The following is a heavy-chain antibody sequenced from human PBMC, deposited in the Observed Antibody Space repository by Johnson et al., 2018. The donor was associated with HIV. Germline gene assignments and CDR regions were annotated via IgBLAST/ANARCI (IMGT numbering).Heavy chain of an antibody. D-gene: IGHD3-3*01. CDR2: IKQDGSEK. CDR3: TRSDSTYYNFWSGYYTGAFDI. J-gene: IGHJ3*02. V-gene: IGHV3-7*03. Sequence: EVQLVESGGGVVQPGGSLRLSCAASGFTFSSYWMTWVRQAPGKGLEWVANIKQDGSEKYYVDSVKGRFTISRDNAKNSLYLQMNSLRAEDTALYYCTRSDSTYYNFWSGYYTGAFDIWGQGTMVTVSS. CDR1: GFTFSSYW.